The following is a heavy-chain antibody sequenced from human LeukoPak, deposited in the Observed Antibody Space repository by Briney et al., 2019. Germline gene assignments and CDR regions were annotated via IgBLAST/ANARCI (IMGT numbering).Heavy chain of an antibody. D-gene: IGHD1-26*01. Sequence: SQTLSLTCTVSGGSISSGGYYWSWIRQHPGKGLEWIGYIYYSGSTYYNPSLKSRVTISVDTSKNQFSLKLSSVTAADTPVFYCARGIVGATDYFDYWGQGTLVTVSS. CDR2: IYYSGST. J-gene: IGHJ4*02. V-gene: IGHV4-31*03. CDR1: GGSISSGGYY. CDR3: ARGIVGATDYFDY.